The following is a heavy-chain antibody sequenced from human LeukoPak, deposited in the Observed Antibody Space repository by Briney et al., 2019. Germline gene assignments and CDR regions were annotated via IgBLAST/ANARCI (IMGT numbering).Heavy chain of an antibody. V-gene: IGHV3-66*01. Sequence: GGSLRLSCAASGFIVSSNHMSWVRQAPGKGLEWVSAIYSGGTTYYADSVKGRFTISRDNSKNTLYLQMNSLRVEDTAVYYCARGYTSGAIDSWGQGTLVTVSS. CDR3: ARGYTSGAIDS. D-gene: IGHD3-10*01. J-gene: IGHJ4*02. CDR1: GFIVSSNH. CDR2: IYSGGTT.